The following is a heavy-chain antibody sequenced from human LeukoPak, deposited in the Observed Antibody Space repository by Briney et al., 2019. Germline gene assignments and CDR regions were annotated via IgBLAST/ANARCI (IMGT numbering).Heavy chain of an antibody. CDR3: ARVGRYFDWLSYYYGMDV. CDR1: GFTFSSYE. J-gene: IGHJ6*04. D-gene: IGHD3-9*01. V-gene: IGHV3-48*03. CDR2: ISSSGGTI. Sequence: GGSLRLSCAASGFTFSSYEMNWVRQAPGQGLEWVSYISSSGGTIYYADSVKGRFTISRDNAKNSMYLQMNSLRAEDTAVYYCARVGRYFDWLSYYYGMDVWGKGTTVTVSS.